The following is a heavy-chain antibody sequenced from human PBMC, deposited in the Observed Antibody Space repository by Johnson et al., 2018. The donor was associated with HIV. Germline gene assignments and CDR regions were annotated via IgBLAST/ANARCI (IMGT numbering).Heavy chain of an antibody. Sequence: EKLVESGGGLVQPGGSLRLSCAASGFTFSSYAMSWVRQAPGKGLEWVSAIGTAGDTYYPGSVKGRFTISRENAKNSLYLQMNSLRAGDTAVYYCARGLTGDDAFDIWGQGTMVTVSS. J-gene: IGHJ3*02. CDR2: IGTAGDT. V-gene: IGHV3-13*01. D-gene: IGHD7-27*01. CDR3: ARGLTGDDAFDI. CDR1: GFTFSSYA.